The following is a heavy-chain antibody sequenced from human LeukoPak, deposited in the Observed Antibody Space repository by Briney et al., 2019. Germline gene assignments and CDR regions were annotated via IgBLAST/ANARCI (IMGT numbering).Heavy chain of an antibody. J-gene: IGHJ4*02. Sequence: GGSLRLSCAASGFTFSNYAMIWVRQAPGKGLEWVSAIGGGGGNIHYAESVKGRFTISRDNAKNSLYLQMNSLRAEDTAVYYCARAEDTAIDYWGQGTLVTVSS. CDR2: IGGGGGNI. D-gene: IGHD5-18*01. CDR1: GFTFSNYA. V-gene: IGHV3-21*01. CDR3: ARAEDTAIDY.